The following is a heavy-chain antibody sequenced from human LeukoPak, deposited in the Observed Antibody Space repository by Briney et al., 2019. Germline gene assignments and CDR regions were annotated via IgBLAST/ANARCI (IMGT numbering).Heavy chain of an antibody. J-gene: IGHJ4*02. V-gene: IGHV3-9*01. CDR2: ISWNSGSI. CDR1: GFTFDDYA. D-gene: IGHD6-19*01. Sequence: GGPLRLSCAASGFTFDDYAMHWVRQAPGKGLEWVSGISWNSGSIGYADSVKGRFTISRDNAKNSLYLQMNSLRAEDTALYYCAKDLTLPRIAVAGTGFDYWGQGTLVTVSS. CDR3: AKDLTLPRIAVAGTGFDY.